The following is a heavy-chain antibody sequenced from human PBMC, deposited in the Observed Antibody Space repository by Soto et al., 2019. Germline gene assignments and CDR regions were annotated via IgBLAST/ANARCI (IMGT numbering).Heavy chain of an antibody. V-gene: IGHV3-30*18. CDR3: AKALGELSPESYDY. CDR2: ISYDGSDK. J-gene: IGHJ4*02. Sequence: QEQLVESGGGVVQPGRSLRLSCAASGFTFSSYAMRWVRQAPGKGLEWVAVISYDGSDKYHADSVKGRFTISRDNSKNTLNLQMNSLRADGTAVYYCAKALGELSPESYDYWGQGTLITVSS. CDR1: GFTFSSYA. D-gene: IGHD3-16*02.